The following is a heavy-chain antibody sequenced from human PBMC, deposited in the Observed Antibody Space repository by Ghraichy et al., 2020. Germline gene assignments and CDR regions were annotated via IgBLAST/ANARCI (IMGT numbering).Heavy chain of an antibody. J-gene: IGHJ5*02. Sequence: GGSLRLSCAASGFTFSNAWMSWVRQAPGKGLEWVGRIKSKTDGGTTDYAAPVKGRFTISRDDSKNTLYLQMNSLKTEDTAVYYCTTDKPYNWNLELDWFDPWGQGTLVTVSS. CDR2: IKSKTDGGTT. CDR1: GFTFSNAW. V-gene: IGHV3-15*01. CDR3: TTDKPYNWNLELDWFDP. D-gene: IGHD1-7*01.